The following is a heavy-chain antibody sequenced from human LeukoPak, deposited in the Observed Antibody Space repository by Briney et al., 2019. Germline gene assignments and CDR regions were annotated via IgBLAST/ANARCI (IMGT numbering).Heavy chain of an antibody. Sequence: SETLSLTCAVYGGSFSGYYWSWIRQPPGKGLEWIGEINHSGSTNYDPSLKSRVTLSVDTSKNQFSLKLSSVTAADTAVYYCARGYCSGGSCYLRVWYFDLWGRGTLVTVSS. CDR3: ARGYCSGGSCYLRVWYFDL. D-gene: IGHD2-15*01. V-gene: IGHV4-34*01. CDR2: INHSGST. CDR1: GGSFSGYY. J-gene: IGHJ2*01.